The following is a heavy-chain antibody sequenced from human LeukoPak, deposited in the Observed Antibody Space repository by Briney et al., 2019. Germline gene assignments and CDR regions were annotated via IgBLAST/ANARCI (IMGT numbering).Heavy chain of an antibody. CDR2: IIPIFGTA. CDR3: ARARGLGAIDAFDI. J-gene: IGHJ3*02. D-gene: IGHD1-26*01. CDR1: GGTFSSYA. V-gene: IGHV1-69*13. Sequence: GASVKVSCKASGGTFSSYAISWVRQAPGQGLEWMGGIIPIFGTANYAQKFQGRVTITADESTSTAYMELSGLRSEDTAVYYCARARGLGAIDAFDIWGQGTMVTVSS.